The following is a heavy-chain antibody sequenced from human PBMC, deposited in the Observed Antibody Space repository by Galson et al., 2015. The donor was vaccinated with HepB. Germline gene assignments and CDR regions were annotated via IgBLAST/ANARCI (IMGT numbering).Heavy chain of an antibody. CDR3: AKDPGPFDTAMVGAHIDY. CDR2: INGSGGST. J-gene: IGHJ4*02. D-gene: IGHD5-18*01. V-gene: IGHV3-23*01. Sequence: SLRLSCAASGFTFSSYAMSWVRQAPGKGLEWVSAINGSGGSTYYADSVKGRFTISRDNSKNTLYLQMNSLRAEDTAVYYCAKDPGPFDTAMVGAHIDYWGQGTLVTVSS. CDR1: GFTFSSYA.